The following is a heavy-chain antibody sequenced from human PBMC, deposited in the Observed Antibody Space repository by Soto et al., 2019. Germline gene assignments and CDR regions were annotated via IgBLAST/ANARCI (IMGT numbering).Heavy chain of an antibody. CDR1: GFTFYNTW. J-gene: IGHJ4*02. D-gene: IGHD5-12*01. Sequence: EVQLVESGGDLVKPGGSLRLSCTASGFTFYNTWMSWVRQAPGKGLEWVGRVKSKTDGGATDYNALVRGRFTISRDDSEKTLYLQMKSLQTDDTAVYYCTTDRRSGYDPQFDFWGQGTLVTVSS. CDR3: TTDRRSGYDPQFDF. CDR2: VKSKTDGGAT. V-gene: IGHV3-15*01.